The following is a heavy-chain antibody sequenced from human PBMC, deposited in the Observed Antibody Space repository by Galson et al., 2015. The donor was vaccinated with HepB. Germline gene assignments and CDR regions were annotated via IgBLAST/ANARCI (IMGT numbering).Heavy chain of an antibody. V-gene: IGHV3-23*01. J-gene: IGHJ6*02. Sequence: SLRLSCAGSGFTSATYAMTWVRQAPGKGLEWVSGIAGSDHIAYYADSVKGRFTISRDNPKNTLYLQMNSLRDEDSAIYYCAKPQSQWLVAPYYYALDVWGQGTTVTVSS. D-gene: IGHD6-19*01. CDR2: IAGSDHIA. CDR3: AKPQSQWLVAPYYYALDV. CDR1: GFTSATYA.